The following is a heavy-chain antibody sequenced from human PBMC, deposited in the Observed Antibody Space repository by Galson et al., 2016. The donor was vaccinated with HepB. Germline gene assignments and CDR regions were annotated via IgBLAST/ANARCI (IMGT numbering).Heavy chain of an antibody. CDR2: IGGGTGDNI. V-gene: IGHV3-23*01. CDR1: GFTVSNNY. CDR3: AREGLRARFYFDS. Sequence: SLRLSCAASGFTVSNNYMKWVRQAPGKGLEWVSFIGGGTGDNIYFADSVKGRFTISRDNSKNTLYLHMNSLRADDTAVYYCAREGLRARFYFDSWGRGTLVTVAS. D-gene: IGHD2-21*02. J-gene: IGHJ4*02.